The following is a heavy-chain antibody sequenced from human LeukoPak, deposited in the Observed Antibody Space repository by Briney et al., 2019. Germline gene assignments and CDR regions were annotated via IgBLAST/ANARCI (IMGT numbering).Heavy chain of an antibody. CDR1: GFTFSSYA. CDR3: AYPGEVGATFDYYYYGMDV. D-gene: IGHD1-26*01. CDR2: IPYDGSNK. J-gene: IGHJ6*02. Sequence: GRSLRLSCAASGFTFSSYAMHWVRQAPGKGLEWVAVIPYDGSNKYYADSVKGRFTISRDNSKNTLYLQMNSLRAEDTAVYYCAYPGEVGATFDYYYYGMDVWGQGTTVTVSS. V-gene: IGHV3-30*04.